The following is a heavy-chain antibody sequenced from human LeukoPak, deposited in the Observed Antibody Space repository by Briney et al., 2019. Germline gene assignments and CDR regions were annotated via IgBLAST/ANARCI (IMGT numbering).Heavy chain of an antibody. CDR1: GFTFSNYW. J-gene: IGHJ6*03. Sequence: PGGSLRLSCAASGFTFSNYWLSWVRQAPGKGLEWVANIKQDGSEKYYVDSVKGRFTISRDNAMNSLYLQMNSLRAEDTAVYYCAREAYTSGWYDSHYMDVWGKGTTVTVSS. D-gene: IGHD6-19*01. CDR3: AREAYTSGWYDSHYMDV. V-gene: IGHV3-7*01. CDR2: IKQDGSEK.